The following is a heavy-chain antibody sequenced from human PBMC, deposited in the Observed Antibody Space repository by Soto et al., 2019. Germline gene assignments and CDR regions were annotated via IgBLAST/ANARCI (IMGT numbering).Heavy chain of an antibody. CDR3: AKDMKWGGMTTIHYFDS. J-gene: IGHJ4*02. V-gene: IGHV3-9*02. CDR2: ISSNSDTI. CDR1: GFTADDYA. Sequence: EVQLVESGGGLVQPGRSLRLSCVASGFTADDYAMHWVRQAPGKGLEWVSGISSNSDTIDYADSVKGRFTISRDNAKNPLFLQMNSLRPEDTDLYYCAKDMKWGGMTTIHYFDSLGQGTLVTVSS. D-gene: IGHD4-17*01.